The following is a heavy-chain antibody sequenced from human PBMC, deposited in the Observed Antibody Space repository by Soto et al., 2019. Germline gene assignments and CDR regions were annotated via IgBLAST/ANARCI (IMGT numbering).Heavy chain of an antibody. J-gene: IGHJ3*02. CDR2: IWYDGSNK. CDR1: GITFSSYG. CDR3: ARDPNIVVVPAAHLDAFDI. Sequence: QVQLVESGGGVVQPGRSLRLSCAASGITFSSYGMHWVRQAPGKGLEWVAVIWYDGSNKYYADSVKGRFTISRDNSKNTLYLQMNSLRAEDTAVYYCARDPNIVVVPAAHLDAFDIWGQGTMVTVSS. V-gene: IGHV3-33*01. D-gene: IGHD2-2*01.